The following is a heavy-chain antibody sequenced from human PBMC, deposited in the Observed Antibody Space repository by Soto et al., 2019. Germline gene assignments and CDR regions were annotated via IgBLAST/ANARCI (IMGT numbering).Heavy chain of an antibody. D-gene: IGHD1-1*01. CDR1: GFSISSNA. J-gene: IGHJ4*02. CDR2: ISDRGDTT. V-gene: IGHV3-23*01. CDR3: AKDKPGTTSFDY. Sequence: GGSLRLSCAASGFSISSNAMYWVRQAPGKGLEWVSAISDRGDTTHYAHSVKVRFTISRDTSKNTLYLQLNTLRADDTAVYYCAKDKPGTTSFDYWGQGTLVTVSS.